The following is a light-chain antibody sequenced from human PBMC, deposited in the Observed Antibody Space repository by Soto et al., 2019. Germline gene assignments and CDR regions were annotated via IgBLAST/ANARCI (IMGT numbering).Light chain of an antibody. CDR3: SSYTSSSTLDV. CDR1: RSDIGSYNY. CDR2: GVS. Sequence: QSVLIQPASVSGSPGQSITISCSGTRSDIGSYNYVAWYQQFPGKTPKILIYGVSNRPSGVSNRFSGSKSGNTASLTISGLQAEDEADYYCSSYTSSSTLDVFGTGTKVTVL. J-gene: IGLJ1*01. V-gene: IGLV2-14*01.